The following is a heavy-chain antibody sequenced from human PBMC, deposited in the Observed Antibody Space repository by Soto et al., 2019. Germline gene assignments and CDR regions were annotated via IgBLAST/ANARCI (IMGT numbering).Heavy chain of an antibody. CDR1: GFSFSSYG. Sequence: QVQLVESGGGVVQPGRSLRLSCAASGFSFSSYGMHGFRQAPGKGLEWVAMISYDGTDEYYADSVKGRFTISRDNYKNAVYLQMNSLRAEHMGVSSCAKQKSDWNAHFDYWGQGTLVTVSS. V-gene: IGHV3-30*18. CDR3: AKQKSDWNAHFDY. J-gene: IGHJ4*02. D-gene: IGHD1-1*01. CDR2: ISYDGTDE.